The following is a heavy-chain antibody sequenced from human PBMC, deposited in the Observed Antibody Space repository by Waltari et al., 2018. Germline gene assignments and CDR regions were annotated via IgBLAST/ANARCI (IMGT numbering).Heavy chain of an antibody. J-gene: IGHJ4*02. Sequence: QLQLQESGPGLVKPPETLSLTCTVSGGSISSSSYYWGWIRKPPGKGLEWIGGIYYSGSTYYNPSLKSRVTISVDTSKNQFSLKLSSVTAADTAVYYCARAQYSSGWYVDYFDYWGQGTLVTVSS. CDR2: IYYSGST. V-gene: IGHV4-39*07. CDR3: ARAQYSSGWYVDYFDY. D-gene: IGHD6-19*01. CDR1: GGSISSSSYY.